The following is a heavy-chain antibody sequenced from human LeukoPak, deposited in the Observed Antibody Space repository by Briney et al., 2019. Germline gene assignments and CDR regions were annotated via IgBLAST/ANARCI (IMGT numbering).Heavy chain of an antibody. V-gene: IGHV1-18*01. J-gene: IGHJ3*02. D-gene: IGHD5-12*01. CDR1: GYTFTSYG. Sequence: ASVKVSCKASGYTFTSYGISWVRQAPGQGLEWMGWISAYNGYTNYAQKLQGRVTMITDTSTSTAYMELRSLMPDDTAVYFCARGRRRLQPFDIWGQGTMVTVSS. CDR3: ARGRRRLQPFDI. CDR2: ISAYNGYT.